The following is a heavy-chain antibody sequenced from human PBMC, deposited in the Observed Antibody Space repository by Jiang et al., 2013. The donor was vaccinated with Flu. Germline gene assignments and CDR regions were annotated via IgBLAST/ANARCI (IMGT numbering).Heavy chain of an antibody. Sequence: GPGLVKPSETLSLTCTVSGGSISSYYWSWIRQAPGKGLEWIGCIYYTGSTNYNPSLKSRVSISVDTSKNQFSLKLSSVTAADTAVYFCARDGRSGNFLDLWGQGTLVTVSS. CDR3: ARDGRSGNFLDL. D-gene: IGHD1-26*01. CDR2: IYYTGST. CDR1: GGSISSYY. V-gene: IGHV4-59*01. J-gene: IGHJ4*02.